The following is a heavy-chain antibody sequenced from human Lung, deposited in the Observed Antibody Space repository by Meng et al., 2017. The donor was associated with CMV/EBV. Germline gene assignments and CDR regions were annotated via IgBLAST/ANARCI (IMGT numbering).Heavy chain of an antibody. Sequence: ESLKISCTVSGGSISSSSYYWGWIRQPPGKGLEWIGSIYYSGSTYYNPSLKSRVTISVDTSKNQFSLKLSSVTAADTAVYYCARGAYYDSSGYDDWLDPWGQGXLVTVSS. CDR3: ARGAYYDSSGYDDWLDP. V-gene: IGHV4-39*07. CDR1: GGSISSSSYY. J-gene: IGHJ5*02. D-gene: IGHD3-22*01. CDR2: IYYSGST.